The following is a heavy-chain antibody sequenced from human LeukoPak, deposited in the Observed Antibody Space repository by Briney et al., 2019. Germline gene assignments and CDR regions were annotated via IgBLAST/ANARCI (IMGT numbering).Heavy chain of an antibody. V-gene: IGHV3-33*01. CDR2: IWYDGSNK. Sequence: SGGSLRLSCAAPGFTFSSYGMHWVRQAPGKGLEWVAVIWYDGSNKYYADSVKGRFTISRDNSKNTLYLQMNSLRAEDTAVYYCARDLFQTTVVTLDYWGQGTLVTVSS. J-gene: IGHJ4*02. D-gene: IGHD4-23*01. CDR1: GFTFSSYG. CDR3: ARDLFQTTVVTLDY.